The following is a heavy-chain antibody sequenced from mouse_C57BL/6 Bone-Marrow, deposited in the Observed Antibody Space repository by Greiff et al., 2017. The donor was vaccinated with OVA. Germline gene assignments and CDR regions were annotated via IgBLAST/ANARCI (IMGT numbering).Heavy chain of an antibody. Sequence: DVQLVESGEGLVKPGGSLKLSCAASGFTFSSYAMSWVRQTPEKRLEWVAYISSGGGYIYYADTVKGPFTLSRDNARNTLYMQMSRLTSEDTAMYYGTRDYYGSSYGDYAMDYWGQGTSVTVSS. J-gene: IGHJ4*01. CDR2: ISSGGGYI. V-gene: IGHV5-9-1*02. CDR1: GFTFSSYA. D-gene: IGHD1-1*01. CDR3: TRDYYGSSYGDYAMDY.